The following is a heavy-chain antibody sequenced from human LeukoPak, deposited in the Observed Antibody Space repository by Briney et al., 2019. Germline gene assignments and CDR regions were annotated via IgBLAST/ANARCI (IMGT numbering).Heavy chain of an antibody. V-gene: IGHV3-20*04. Sequence: PGGSLRLSCAASGFTFDDYGMSWVRQAPGKGLEWVSGINWNGGSTGYADSVKGRFTISRDNAKNSLYLQMNSLRAEDTALYYCAGGGGGDYYYYYYMDVWGKGTTVTVSS. D-gene: IGHD2-15*01. CDR3: AGGGGGDYYYYYYMDV. CDR1: GFTFDDYG. CDR2: INWNGGST. J-gene: IGHJ6*03.